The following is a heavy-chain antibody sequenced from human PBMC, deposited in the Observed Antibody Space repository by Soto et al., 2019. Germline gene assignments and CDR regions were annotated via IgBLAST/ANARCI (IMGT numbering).Heavy chain of an antibody. CDR2: IKSGTDGGTT. J-gene: IGHJ4*02. CDR3: SHGYYQYFNS. Sequence: GSLRLSCAVSGVTLSNVWMNWVRQAPGKGPEWVGRIKSGTDGGTTDYAAPVKGRFTISRHDSENTLYLQMNSLKSEDTAVYYCSHGYYQYFNSWGQGTLVTVSS. CDR1: GVTLSNVW. V-gene: IGHV3-15*07. D-gene: IGHD5-18*01.